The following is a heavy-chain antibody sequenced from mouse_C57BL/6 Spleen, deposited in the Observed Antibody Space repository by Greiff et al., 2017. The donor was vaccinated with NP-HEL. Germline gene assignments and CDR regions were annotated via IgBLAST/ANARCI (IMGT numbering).Heavy chain of an antibody. CDR3: ARDRGDYESFDY. J-gene: IGHJ2*01. V-gene: IGHV1-64*01. D-gene: IGHD2-4*01. Sequence: QVQLQQPGAELVKPGASVKLSCKASGYTFTSYWMHWVKQRPGQGLEWIGMIHPNSGSTNYNEKFKSKATLTVDKSASTAYVQLSSLTSEDSAVYYCARDRGDYESFDYWGQGTTLTVSS. CDR1: GYTFTSYW. CDR2: IHPNSGST.